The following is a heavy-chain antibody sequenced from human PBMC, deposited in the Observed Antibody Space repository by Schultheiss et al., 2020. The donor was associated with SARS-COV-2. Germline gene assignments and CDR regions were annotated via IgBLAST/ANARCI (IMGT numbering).Heavy chain of an antibody. Sequence: ASVKVSCKASGYTFTGYYMHWVRQAPGQGLEWMGWINPNTGGTNYAQMFHDRVTMTRDTSISTAYMELSRLRSDDTAVYYCARGPETQFDYWGQGTLVTVSS. CDR2: INPNTGGT. CDR3: ARGPETQFDY. CDR1: GYTFTGYY. J-gene: IGHJ4*02. V-gene: IGHV1-2*02.